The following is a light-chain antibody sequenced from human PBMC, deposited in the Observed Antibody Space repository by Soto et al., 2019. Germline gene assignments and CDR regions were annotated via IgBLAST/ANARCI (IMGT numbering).Light chain of an antibody. Sequence: DIVMTQTPLSSPVTRGQPASISCRSSQSLVHSDGNTYLSWLHQRPGQPPRLLIYKVSHRLSGVPDRFSGSGAGTHFPLKISRVEAEDVGVYYCMQATQFPHYTFGQGTKLEIK. CDR3: MQATQFPHYT. CDR2: KVS. V-gene: IGKV2-24*01. J-gene: IGKJ2*01. CDR1: QSLVHSDGNTY.